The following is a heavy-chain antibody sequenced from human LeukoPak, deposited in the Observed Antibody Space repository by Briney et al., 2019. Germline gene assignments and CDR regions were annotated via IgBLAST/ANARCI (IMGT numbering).Heavy chain of an antibody. V-gene: IGHV1-69*05. Sequence: ASVTVSCKASGGTFSSYAISWVRQAPGQGLEWMGGIIPIFGTANYAQKFQGRVTITTDESTSTAYMELSSLRSEDTAVYYCASHPLRGAFDYWGQGTLVTVSS. CDR3: ASHPLRGAFDY. J-gene: IGHJ4*02. CDR1: GGTFSSYA. CDR2: IIPIFGTA. D-gene: IGHD3-16*01.